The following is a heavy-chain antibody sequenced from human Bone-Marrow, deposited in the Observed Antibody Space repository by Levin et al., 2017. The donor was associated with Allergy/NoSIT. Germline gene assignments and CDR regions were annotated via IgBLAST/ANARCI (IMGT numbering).Heavy chain of an antibody. Sequence: TGGSLRLSCAASGFTFSTYAMSWVRQAPGKGLEWVSAISSSGGDTYYADSVKGRFTISRDNSKNTLYLQMNSLRAEDTAVYFCAKTSGWSYYYGMDVWGQGTTVTVSS. CDR1: GFTFSTYA. CDR2: ISSSGGDT. CDR3: AKTSGWSYYYGMDV. V-gene: IGHV3-23*01. D-gene: IGHD6-19*01. J-gene: IGHJ6*02.